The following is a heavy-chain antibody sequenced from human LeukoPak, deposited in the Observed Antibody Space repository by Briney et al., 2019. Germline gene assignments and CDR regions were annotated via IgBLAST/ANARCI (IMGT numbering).Heavy chain of an antibody. CDR2: ISSSSSTI. Sequence: GGSLRLSCAASGFTFSSYSMNWVRQAPGKGLEWVSYISSSSSTIYYADSVKSRFTISRDNAKNSLYLQMNSLRAEDTAVYYCASDHTAIFGVVTVDWGQGTLVTVSS. J-gene: IGHJ4*02. V-gene: IGHV3-48*01. D-gene: IGHD3-3*01. CDR1: GFTFSSYS. CDR3: ASDHTAIFGVVTVD.